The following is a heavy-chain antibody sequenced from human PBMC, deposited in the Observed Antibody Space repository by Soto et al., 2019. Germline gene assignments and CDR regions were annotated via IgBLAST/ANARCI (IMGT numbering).Heavy chain of an antibody. CDR2: IHYSGST. D-gene: IGHD3-9*01. V-gene: IGHV4-59*01. CDR3: ARDRGIYDILTGRPGAFDI. Sequence: QVQLQESGPGLVKPSETLSLTCTVSGGSISSYYWSWIRQPPGKGLEWVGYIHYSGSTNYNPSLKGRVPISVDTSKQQFSMTLRSVTAADTAVYYCARDRGIYDILTGRPGAFDIWGQGTMVTVSS. CDR1: GGSISSYY. J-gene: IGHJ3*02.